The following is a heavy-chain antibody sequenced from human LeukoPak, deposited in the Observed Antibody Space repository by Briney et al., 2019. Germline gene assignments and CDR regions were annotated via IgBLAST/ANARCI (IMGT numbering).Heavy chain of an antibody. CDR1: GYTLTELS. V-gene: IGHV1-3*01. J-gene: IGHJ4*02. CDR3: ASGGLKDFDWLLYGNFDY. CDR2: INAGNGNT. D-gene: IGHD3-9*01. Sequence: ASVKVSCKVSGYTLTELSMHWVRQAPGQRLEWMGWINAGNGNTKYSQKFQGRVTITRDTSASTAYMELSSLRSEDTAVYYCASGGLKDFDWLLYGNFDYWGQGTLVTVSS.